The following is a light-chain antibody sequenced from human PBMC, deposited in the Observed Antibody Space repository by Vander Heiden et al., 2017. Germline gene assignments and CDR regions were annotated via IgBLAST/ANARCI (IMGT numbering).Light chain of an antibody. CDR3: CSYTTSDTRV. V-gene: IGLV2-23*02. CDR2: EVS. CDR1: TSDVGSYNL. J-gene: IGLJ2*01. Sequence: QSALTQPASVSGSPGQSIPISCTGTTSDVGSYNLVSWYQQHPGKAPKLLIYEVSERPSGISNRFSGSKSGNTASLTISGLQAEDEDDYYCCSYTTSDTRVFGGGTKLTVL.